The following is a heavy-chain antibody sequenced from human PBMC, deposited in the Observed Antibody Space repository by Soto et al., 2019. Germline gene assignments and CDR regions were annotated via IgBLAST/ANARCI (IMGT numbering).Heavy chain of an antibody. CDR3: AKDFRFTMVRGILTD. CDR1: GFTCSSSW. CDR2: VSGSGSST. D-gene: IGHD3-10*01. Sequence: GGSLGLACAACGFTCSSSWMQWVRQAPGKGLEWVSAVSGSGSSTYYADSVKGRFTISRDNSKNTLYLQMNSLRAEDTAVYYCAKDFRFTMVRGILTDWGQGTLVTVSS. J-gene: IGHJ4*02. V-gene: IGHV3-23*01.